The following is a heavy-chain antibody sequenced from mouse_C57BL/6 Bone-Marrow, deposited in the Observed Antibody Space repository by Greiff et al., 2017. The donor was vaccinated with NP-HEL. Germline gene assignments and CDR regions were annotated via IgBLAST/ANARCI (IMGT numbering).Heavy chain of an antibody. CDR2: IDPSDSYT. J-gene: IGHJ3*01. CDR1: GYTFTSYW. Sequence: QVQLKQPGAELVMPGASVKLSCKASGYTFTSYWMHWVKQRPGQGLEWIGEIDPSDSYTNYNQKFKGKSTLTVAKSSSTAYMQLSSLTSEDSAVYYCASYGSSYGGWFAYWGQGTLVTVSA. D-gene: IGHD1-1*01. V-gene: IGHV1-69*01. CDR3: ASYGSSYGGWFAY.